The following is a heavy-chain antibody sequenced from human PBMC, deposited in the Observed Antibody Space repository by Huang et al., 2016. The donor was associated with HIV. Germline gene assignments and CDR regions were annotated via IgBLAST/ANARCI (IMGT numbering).Heavy chain of an antibody. J-gene: IGHJ4*02. CDR2: IRNKANNYAT. V-gene: IGHV3-73*01. D-gene: IGHD3-3*02. CDR3: IILDGDY. Sequence: EVQLVESGGGSVQPGRSLILSCAGSGSNINTMHWVREASGTVLAGVCRIRNKANNYATAYAASVRGRFTISRDDSRSTAYLQMTSLRIEDTALYYCIILDGDYWGLGILVTVSS. CDR1: GSNINT.